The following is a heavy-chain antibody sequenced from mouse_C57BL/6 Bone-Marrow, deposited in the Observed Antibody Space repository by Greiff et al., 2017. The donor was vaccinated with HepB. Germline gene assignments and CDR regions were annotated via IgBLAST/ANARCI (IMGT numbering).Heavy chain of an antibody. Sequence: QVQLQQPGAELVMPGASVKLSCKASGYTFTSYWMHWVKQRPGQGLEWIGEIDPSDSYTNYNQKFKGKSTLTVDKSSSTAYMQLSSLTSEDSAVYYCARWGLGWYFDVWGSGTTVTVSS. V-gene: IGHV1-69*01. J-gene: IGHJ1*01. CDR1: GYTFTSYW. CDR2: IDPSDSYT. CDR3: ARWGLGWYFDV.